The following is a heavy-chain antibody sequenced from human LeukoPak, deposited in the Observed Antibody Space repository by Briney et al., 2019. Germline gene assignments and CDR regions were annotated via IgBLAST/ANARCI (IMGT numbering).Heavy chain of an antibody. CDR2: FFLKGST. D-gene: IGHD3-9*01. Sequence: PSETLSLTCTVSGYSITSAYYWGWIRQPPGKGLEWIGSFFLKGSTYYNPSLKSRVTISVDTSKNQFSLKLSSVTAADTAVYYCARGLDDIDNWFDPWGQGTLVTVSS. V-gene: IGHV4-38-2*02. CDR3: ARGLDDIDNWFDP. CDR1: GYSITSAYY. J-gene: IGHJ5*02.